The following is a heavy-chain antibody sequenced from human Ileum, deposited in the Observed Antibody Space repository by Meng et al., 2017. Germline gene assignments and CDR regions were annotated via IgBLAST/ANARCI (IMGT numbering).Heavy chain of an antibody. CDR3: VTHLKCSFDF. D-gene: IGHD3-10*02. CDR1: GFTFRDYW. J-gene: IGHJ4*02. CDR2: IKPDGSET. V-gene: IGHV3-7*01. Sequence: GESLKISCAASGFTFRDYWMTWVRQAPGKGLEWVAYIKPDGSETYSVDSLKGRFTMFRDNARNSLYLHMNSLRAEDTAVYYCVTHLKCSFDFWGQGTLVTVSS.